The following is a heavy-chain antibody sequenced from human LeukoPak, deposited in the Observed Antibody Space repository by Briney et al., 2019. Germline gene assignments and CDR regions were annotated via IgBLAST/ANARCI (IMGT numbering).Heavy chain of an antibody. D-gene: IGHD5-12*01. CDR1: GGSISSSSYY. V-gene: IGHV4-39*01. J-gene: IGHJ4*02. CDR3: ARISGYDYARIDY. CDR2: IYYSGST. Sequence: PSETLSLTCTVSGGSISSSSYYWGWIRQPPGKGLEWIGSIYYSGSTYYNPSLKSRVTISVDTSKNQFSLKLSSVTAADTAVYYCARISGYDYARIDYWGQGTLVTVSS.